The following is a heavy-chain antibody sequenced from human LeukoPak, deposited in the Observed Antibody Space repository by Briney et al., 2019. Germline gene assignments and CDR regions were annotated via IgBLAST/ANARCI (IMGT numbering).Heavy chain of an antibody. CDR2: INPSGGST. J-gene: IGHJ5*02. D-gene: IGHD6-6*01. CDR3: AREGPEYSSSLRARPFDP. Sequence: RASVKVSCKASGYTFTSYYMHWVRQAPGQGLEWMGIINPSGGSTSYAQKFQGRVTMARDTSTSTVYMELSSLRSEDTAVYYCAREGPEYSSSLRARPFDPWGQGTLVTVSS. CDR1: GYTFTSYY. V-gene: IGHV1-46*01.